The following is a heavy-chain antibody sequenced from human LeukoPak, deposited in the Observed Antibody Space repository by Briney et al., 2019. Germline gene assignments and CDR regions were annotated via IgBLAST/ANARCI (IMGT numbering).Heavy chain of an antibody. Sequence: GGSLRLSCAATGFTFSDYAMHWVRQAPDKGLEWVAIISDDGSNKYFADSVKGRFSISRDNSKNTLYLQMNSLRAEDTALYYCAKDEYSSPGYWGQGTLVTVSS. CDR1: GFTFSDYA. J-gene: IGHJ4*02. CDR2: ISDDGSNK. D-gene: IGHD6-6*01. V-gene: IGHV3-30*04. CDR3: AKDEYSSPGY.